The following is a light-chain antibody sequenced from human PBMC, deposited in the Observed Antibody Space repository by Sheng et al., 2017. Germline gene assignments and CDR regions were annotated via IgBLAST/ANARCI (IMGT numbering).Light chain of an antibody. V-gene: IGKV1-9*01. J-gene: IGKJ4*01. Sequence: DVQLTQSPSFLSASVGDSVTITCRASHDISSYVDWYQQKPGKAPRLLIYTASFLQSGVPSRFSGSGSGSVFTLTISNLQPEDFATYYYQQLNGYPITFGGGTKVEI. CDR2: TAS. CDR1: HDISSY. CDR3: QQLNGYPIT.